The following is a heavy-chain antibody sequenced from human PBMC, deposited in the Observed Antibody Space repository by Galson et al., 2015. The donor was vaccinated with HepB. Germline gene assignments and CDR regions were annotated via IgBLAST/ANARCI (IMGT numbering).Heavy chain of an antibody. D-gene: IGHD3-10*01. V-gene: IGHV3-20*04. Sequence: SLRLSCAVSGFNFDEYGMSWVRQVPGKGLEWVAGINWEDGSIGYAGSVKGRFTISRGNAKNSLYLQMNSLRAEDTALYYCAKGSGVGLVASGGDYWGQGTLVTVSS. J-gene: IGHJ4*02. CDR2: INWEDGSI. CDR3: AKGSGVGLVASGGDY. CDR1: GFNFDEYG.